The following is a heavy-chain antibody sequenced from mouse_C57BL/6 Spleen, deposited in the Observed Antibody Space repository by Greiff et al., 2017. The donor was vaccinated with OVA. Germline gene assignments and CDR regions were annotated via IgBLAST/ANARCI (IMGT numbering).Heavy chain of an antibody. CDR1: GFTFSSYA. D-gene: IGHD2-1*01. J-gene: IGHJ3*01. CDR3: ARNGKGNYWFAY. Sequence: EVKLMESGGGLVKPGGSLKLSCAASGFTFSSYAMSWVRQTPEKRLEWVATISDGGSYTYYPDNVKGRFTISRDNAKNNLYLQMSHLKSEDTAMYYCARNGKGNYWFAYWGQGTLVTVSA. V-gene: IGHV5-4*03. CDR2: ISDGGSYT.